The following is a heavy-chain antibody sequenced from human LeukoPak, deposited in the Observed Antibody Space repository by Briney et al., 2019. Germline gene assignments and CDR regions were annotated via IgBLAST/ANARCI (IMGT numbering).Heavy chain of an antibody. D-gene: IGHD3-22*01. J-gene: IGHJ4*02. V-gene: IGHV4-61*01. CDR3: ARVSTHYYDSSGYYHPFDY. CDR2: IYYSGST. Sequence: SETLSLTCTVSGGSISSSSYYWSWIRQPPGKGLEWIGYIYYSGSTNYNPSLKSRVTISVDTSKNQFSLKLSSVTAADTAVYYCARVSTHYYDSSGYYHPFDYWGQGTLVTVSS. CDR1: GGSISSSSYY.